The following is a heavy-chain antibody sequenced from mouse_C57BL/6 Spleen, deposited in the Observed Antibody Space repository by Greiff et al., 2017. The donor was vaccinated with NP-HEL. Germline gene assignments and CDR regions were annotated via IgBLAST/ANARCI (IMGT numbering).Heavy chain of an antibody. CDR2: INPYNGGT. D-gene: IGHD3-2*02. V-gene: IGHV1-19*01. J-gene: IGHJ3*01. CDR1: GYTFTDYY. Sequence: EVQLQQSGPVLVKPGASVKMSCKASGYTFTDYYMNWVKQSHGKSLEWIGVINPYNGGTSYNQKFKGKATLTVDKSSSTAYMELNSLTSEDSAVYYCARETWSTAQATGFAYWGQGTLVTVSA. CDR3: ARETWSTAQATGFAY.